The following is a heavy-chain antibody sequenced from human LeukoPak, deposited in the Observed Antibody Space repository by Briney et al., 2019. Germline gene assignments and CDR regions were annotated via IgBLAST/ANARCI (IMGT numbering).Heavy chain of an antibody. CDR1: GFTFSSYG. CDR3: AKGGGSSWYY. V-gene: IGHV3-30*02. CDR2: IRYDGSNK. J-gene: IGHJ4*02. D-gene: IGHD6-13*01. Sequence: GGSLRLSCAASGFTFSSYGMHWVRQAPGKGLEWVAFIRYDGSNKYYVDSVKGRFTISRDNSKNTLYLQMNSLRAEDTAVYYCAKGGGSSWYYWGQGTLVTVSS.